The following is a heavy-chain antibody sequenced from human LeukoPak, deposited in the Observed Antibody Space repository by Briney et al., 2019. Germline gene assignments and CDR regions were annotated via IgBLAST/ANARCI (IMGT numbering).Heavy chain of an antibody. CDR2: INHSGST. CDR1: GGSFSGYY. Sequence: SETLSLACAVYGGSFSGYYWSWIRQPPGKGLEWIGEINHSGSTNYNPSLKSRVTISVDTSKNQFSLKLSSVTAADTAVYYCARGSPGNLFDYWGQGTLVTVSS. CDR3: ARGSPGNLFDY. V-gene: IGHV4-34*01. J-gene: IGHJ4*02.